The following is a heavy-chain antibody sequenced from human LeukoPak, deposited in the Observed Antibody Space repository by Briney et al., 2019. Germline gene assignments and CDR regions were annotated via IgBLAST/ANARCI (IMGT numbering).Heavy chain of an antibody. CDR1: GDSISNYY. Sequence: SETLSLTCTVSGDSISNYYWSWIRQPPGKGLEWIGYIYYNGGTNYNPSLKSRVTISVDTSKNQFSLILSSVNAADTAMYYCAGASSGWYGIVYWGQGTLVTVSS. CDR2: IYYNGGT. V-gene: IGHV4-59*01. CDR3: AGASSGWYGIVY. D-gene: IGHD6-19*01. J-gene: IGHJ4*02.